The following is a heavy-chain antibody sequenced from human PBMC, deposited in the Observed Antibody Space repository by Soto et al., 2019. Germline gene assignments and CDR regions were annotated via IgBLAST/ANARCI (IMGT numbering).Heavy chain of an antibody. J-gene: IGHJ4*02. D-gene: IGHD3-3*01. Sequence: GGSLRLSCAASGFTFSSYSMNWVRQAPGKGLEWVSSISSSSSYIYYADSVKGRFTISRDNAKNSLYLQMNSLRAEDTAVYYCARFTIFGVVIQGNFDYWGQGTLVTVSS. CDR1: GFTFSSYS. CDR2: ISSSSSYI. V-gene: IGHV3-21*01. CDR3: ARFTIFGVVIQGNFDY.